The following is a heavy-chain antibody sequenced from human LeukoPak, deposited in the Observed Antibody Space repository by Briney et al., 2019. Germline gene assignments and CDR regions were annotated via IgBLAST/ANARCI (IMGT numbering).Heavy chain of an antibody. D-gene: IGHD5-12*01. CDR2: ISSDGNDK. CDR1: GVTFSSYG. V-gene: IGHV3-30*03. J-gene: IGHJ4*02. Sequence: GGSLRLSCAASGVTFSSYGMHWVRQAPGKGLEWVALISSDGNDKLYGDSVKGRFTISRDDSKSTLYLQMNSLRAEDTAVYYCTTKVIRGNSGDDYDDWGQGTLITVSS. CDR3: TTKVIRGNSGDDYDD.